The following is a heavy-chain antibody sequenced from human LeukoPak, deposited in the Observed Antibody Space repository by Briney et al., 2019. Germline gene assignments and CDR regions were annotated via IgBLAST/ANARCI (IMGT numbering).Heavy chain of an antibody. CDR3: AKGVAVGEGYYYYGMDV. V-gene: IGHV3-23*01. J-gene: IGHJ6*02. CDR2: ISGSGVSGRGGRT. Sequence: GGSLRLSCAASGFTFSTYAMTWVRQAPGKGLEWVSSISGSGVSGRGGRTFYADSVKGRFTISRDNSKNTFYLQMSSLRADDTAIYYCAKGVAVGEGYYYYGMDVWGQGTRVTVS. CDR1: GFTFSTYA. D-gene: IGHD6-19*01.